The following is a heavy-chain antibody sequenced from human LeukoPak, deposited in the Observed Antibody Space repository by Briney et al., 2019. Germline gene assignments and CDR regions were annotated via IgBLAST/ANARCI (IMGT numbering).Heavy chain of an antibody. CDR2: XXXXXXXT. Sequence: ASVKVSCKASGYTFTSYGISWVRQAPGQGLEWMGXXXXXXXXTNYAQKLQGRVTMTTDTSTSTAYMELRSLRSDDTAVYYCAREKGAVLLWFGELRNYYGMDVWGQGTTVTVSS. J-gene: IGHJ6*02. CDR3: AREKGAVLLWFGELRNYYGMDV. V-gene: IGHV1-18*01. D-gene: IGHD3-10*01. CDR1: GYTFTSYG.